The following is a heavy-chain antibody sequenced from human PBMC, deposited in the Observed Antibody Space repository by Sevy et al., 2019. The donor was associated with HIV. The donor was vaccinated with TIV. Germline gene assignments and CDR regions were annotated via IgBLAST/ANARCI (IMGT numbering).Heavy chain of an antibody. J-gene: IGHJ3*02. CDR1: GGSISSLNYY. Sequence: SETLSLTCTVSGGSISSLNYYWSWIRQHPGKGLEWIGYISYSGRTYYNPSLKSRVTISVDTSKNQFSLKLSSVTAADTAVYYCAGANAYLARDAFDIWGQGTLVTVSS. CDR3: AGANAYLARDAFDI. V-gene: IGHV4-31*03. D-gene: IGHD1-26*01. CDR2: ISYSGRT.